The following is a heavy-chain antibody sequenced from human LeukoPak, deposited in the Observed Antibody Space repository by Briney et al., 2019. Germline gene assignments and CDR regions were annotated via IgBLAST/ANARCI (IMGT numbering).Heavy chain of an antibody. J-gene: IGHJ4*02. V-gene: IGHV3-48*03. Sequence: GGSLRLSCEGTGFSFGIYWMSWVRQAPGKGLEWVSYISSSGTTIYYADSVKGRFTISRDYAKKSLYLQMNSLRAEDTAVYCCARVPYLSFGEAYFDYWGQGTLVTVSS. CDR1: GFSFGIYW. CDR3: ARVPYLSFGEAYFDY. CDR2: ISSSGTTI. D-gene: IGHD3-10*01.